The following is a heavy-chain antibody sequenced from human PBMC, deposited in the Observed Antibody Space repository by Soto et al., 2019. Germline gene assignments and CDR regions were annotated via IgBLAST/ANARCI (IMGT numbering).Heavy chain of an antibody. V-gene: IGHV3-23*01. CDR1: GFTFSRYG. CDR2: ISGSGTTT. J-gene: IGHJ4*02. CDR3: AKIDFDY. Sequence: EVQLLESGGGLAQPGGSLRLSCAASGFTFSRYGMSWVRQAPGKGLEWVSTISGSGTTTNYADSVKGRFTITRDNSKNTLFLQMNSLRAEDTAIYYCAKIDFDYRGQGTLVTVSS.